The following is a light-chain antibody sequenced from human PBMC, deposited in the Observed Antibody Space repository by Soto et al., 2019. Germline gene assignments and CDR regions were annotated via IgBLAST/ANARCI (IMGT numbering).Light chain of an antibody. J-gene: IGLJ1*01. CDR2: DVS. V-gene: IGLV2-14*03. Sequence: QSVLTQPASVSGSPGQSITISCTGASSDVGNYNYVSWYQQHPGKAPKLIIYDVSNRPSGVSNRFSGSKSGNTASLTISGLQTEDEADYYCSSYAGNYVYVFGSGTKVTVL. CDR3: SSYAGNYVYV. CDR1: SSDVGNYNY.